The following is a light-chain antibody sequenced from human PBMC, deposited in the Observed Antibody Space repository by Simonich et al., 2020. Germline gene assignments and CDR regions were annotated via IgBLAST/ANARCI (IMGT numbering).Light chain of an antibody. J-gene: IGLJ3*02. CDR2: DVS. Sequence: QSALTQPASVSGSPGQSINISCTGTSSDVGGYNYVSWYQQHPGKAPKLMIYDVSKRPSGVSKRFSGSKSGNTASLTISGLQAEDEADYYCSSYTSSSTWVFGGGTKLTVL. CDR3: SSYTSSSTWV. CDR1: SSDVGGYNY. V-gene: IGLV2-14*01.